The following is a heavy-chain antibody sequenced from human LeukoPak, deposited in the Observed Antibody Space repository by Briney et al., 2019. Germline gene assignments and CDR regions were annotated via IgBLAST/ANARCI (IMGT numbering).Heavy chain of an antibody. V-gene: IGHV4-59*01. CDR2: IYYSGSN. J-gene: IGHJ5*02. CDR3: ARAVPAAKGESRWFDP. CDR1: VDSIRIYY. D-gene: IGHD2-2*01. Sequence: PSETLSLPCTVSVDSIRIYYGSWMRHPPGKGLECIGYIYYSGSNNHNPSLKSRVTISVDSSKNQCSLQLSSVTAADTAVYYCARAVPAAKGESRWFDPWGQGTLVTVSS.